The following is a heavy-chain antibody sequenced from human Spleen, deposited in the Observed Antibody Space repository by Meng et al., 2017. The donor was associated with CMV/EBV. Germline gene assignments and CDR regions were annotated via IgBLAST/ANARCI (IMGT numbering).Heavy chain of an antibody. Sequence: GGSLRLSCAASRFTFSDYYMSWIRQAPGKGLEWVSYISSSGSTIYYADSVKGRFTISRDNAKNSLHLQMNSLRAEDTALYYCASPNPLSSYYYYYGMDVWGQGTTVTVSS. CDR2: ISSSGSTI. CDR3: ASPNPLSSYYYYYGMDV. D-gene: IGHD2/OR15-2a*01. CDR1: RFTFSDYY. V-gene: IGHV3-11*04. J-gene: IGHJ6*02.